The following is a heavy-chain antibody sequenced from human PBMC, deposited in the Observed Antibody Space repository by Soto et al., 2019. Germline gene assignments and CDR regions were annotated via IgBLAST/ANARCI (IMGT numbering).Heavy chain of an antibody. CDR2: ISAYNGNT. Sequence: GASVKVSCKASGYTFTSYGISWVRQAPGQGLEWMGWISAYNGNTNYAQKLQGRVTMTTDTSTSTAYMELRSLRSDDTAVYYCARKTYCSSTSCYASGATPTKTNWFDPWGQGTLVTVSS. V-gene: IGHV1-18*01. D-gene: IGHD2-2*01. CDR1: GYTFTSYG. CDR3: ARKTYCSSTSCYASGATPTKTNWFDP. J-gene: IGHJ5*02.